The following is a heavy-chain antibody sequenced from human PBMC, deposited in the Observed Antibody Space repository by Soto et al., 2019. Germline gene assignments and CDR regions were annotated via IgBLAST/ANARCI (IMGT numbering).Heavy chain of an antibody. Sequence: SETLYLPCAFYVGYFSVYYWSWIRQPPGKGLEWIGEINHSGSTNYNPSLKSRVTISVDTSKNQLSLKLSSVTAADTAVYYCARGGANYDFWSGYSFDYWGKGALVTVS. D-gene: IGHD3-3*01. V-gene: IGHV4-34*01. CDR2: INHSGST. CDR3: ARGGANYDFWSGYSFDY. CDR1: VGYFSVYY. J-gene: IGHJ4*02.